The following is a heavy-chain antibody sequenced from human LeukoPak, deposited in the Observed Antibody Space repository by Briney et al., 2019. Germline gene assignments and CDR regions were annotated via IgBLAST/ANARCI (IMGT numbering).Heavy chain of an antibody. V-gene: IGHV3-7*01. CDR3: ARDGAFRIYDY. CDR2: IKQDGNEK. Sequence: GGSLRLSCAASGFTFSSYWMTWVRQAPGKGLEWVASIKQDGNEKYYVDSVKGRFTISRDNARNSLYLQMSSLRADDTAVYYCARDGAFRIYDYWGQGTLVTVS. D-gene: IGHD3-3*02. CDR1: GFTFSSYW. J-gene: IGHJ4*02.